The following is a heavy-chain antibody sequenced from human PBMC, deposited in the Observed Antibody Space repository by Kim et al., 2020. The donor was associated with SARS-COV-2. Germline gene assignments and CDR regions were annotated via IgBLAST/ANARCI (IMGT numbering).Heavy chain of an antibody. D-gene: IGHD1-26*01. V-gene: IGHV4-39*02. CDR2: IYYSGST. CDR3: AGDTYRTGEKWFDP. CDR1: GGSISSSSYY. Sequence: SETLSLTCTVSGGSISSSSYYWGWIRQPPGKGLEWIGSIYYSGSTYYNPSLKSRVTISVDTSKNQFSLKLSSVTAADTAVYYCAGDTYRTGEKWFDPWCQGTLVTVSS. J-gene: IGHJ5*02.